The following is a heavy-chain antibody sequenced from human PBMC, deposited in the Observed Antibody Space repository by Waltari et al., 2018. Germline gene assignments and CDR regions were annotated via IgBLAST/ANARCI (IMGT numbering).Heavy chain of an antibody. V-gene: IGHV3-30*18. CDR1: GFTFSSYG. Sequence: QVQLVESGGGVVQPGRSLRLSCAASGFTFSSYGMHWVRQAPGKGLEWVAVISYDGSNKYYADSVKGRFTISRDNSKNTLYLQMNSLRAEDTVVYYCAKTCSGGSCYSDYWGQGTLVTVSS. CDR3: AKTCSGGSCYSDY. D-gene: IGHD2-15*01. CDR2: ISYDGSNK. J-gene: IGHJ4*02.